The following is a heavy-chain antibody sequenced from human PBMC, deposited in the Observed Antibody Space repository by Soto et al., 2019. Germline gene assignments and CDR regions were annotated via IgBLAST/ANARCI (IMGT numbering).Heavy chain of an antibody. J-gene: IGHJ4*02. D-gene: IGHD4-4*01. CDR3: ARTTGRHLDF. V-gene: IGHV4-39*01. CDR1: YGSISVSNVF. Sequence: QLQLQESGPGLVKPWETLSLTCTVSYGSISVSNVFWGWVRQPPGKGLEWIGNIDYSGTAYFNPSIGTLVTFPVDTSKNQFSLTLYSVTAADTAVYYCARTTGRHLDFWGQGILVTVSS. CDR2: IDYSGTA.